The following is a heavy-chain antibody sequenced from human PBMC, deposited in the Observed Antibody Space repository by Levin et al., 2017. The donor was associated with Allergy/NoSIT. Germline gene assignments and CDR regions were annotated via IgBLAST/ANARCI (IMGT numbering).Heavy chain of an antibody. D-gene: IGHD1-1*01. J-gene: IGHJ4*02. CDR1: GFTFGDLA. CDR3: TSGTLGH. V-gene: IGHV3-49*03. CDR2: ITSKASGGTI. Sequence: PGGSLRLSCAGSGFTFGDLAMSWFRQAPGKGLEWVGFITSKASGGTIEYAASVKGRFTISRDDSRSLAYLQMNSLRTEDTAMYYCTSGTLGHWGQGTLVTVSS.